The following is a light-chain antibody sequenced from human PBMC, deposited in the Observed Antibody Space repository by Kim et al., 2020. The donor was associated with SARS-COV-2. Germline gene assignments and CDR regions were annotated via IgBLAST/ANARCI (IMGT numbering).Light chain of an antibody. J-gene: IGLJ2*01. V-gene: IGLV3-1*01. Sequence: VSPGQTASITCSRDKLGDTYSCWYQQKPGQSPVLVIYQDTKRPSGIPERFSGSNSGNTATLTISGTQAMDEADYYCQAWDRSIGVFGGGTQLTVL. CDR3: QAWDRSIGV. CDR1: KLGDTY. CDR2: QDT.